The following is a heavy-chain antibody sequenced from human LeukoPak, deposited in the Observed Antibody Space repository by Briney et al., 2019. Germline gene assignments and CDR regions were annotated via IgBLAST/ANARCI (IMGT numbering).Heavy chain of an antibody. Sequence: GASVKVSCMASGYTFTTYGISWVRQAPGQGLEWMGWISAYNGKTNYAQKLQGRVTMTTDTSTSTAYMELRSLRSDDTAVYYWAREGGLEAGATLTYSYYGMDVWGQGTTVTVSS. CDR2: ISAYNGKT. D-gene: IGHD1-26*01. J-gene: IGHJ6*02. CDR1: GYTFTTYG. V-gene: IGHV1-18*01. CDR3: AREGGLEAGATLTYSYYGMDV.